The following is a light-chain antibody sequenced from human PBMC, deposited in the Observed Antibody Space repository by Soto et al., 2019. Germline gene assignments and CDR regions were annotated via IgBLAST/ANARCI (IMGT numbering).Light chain of an antibody. J-gene: IGKJ2*03. CDR3: QQYLSSPPYG. V-gene: IGKV3-20*01. CDR2: DAS. CDR1: QTISSY. Sequence: EIVLTQSPGTLSLSPGERATLSCRASQTISSYLAWYQHKPGQAPRLLIYDASSRATGNPDRFSGSGSGTDFTLTISRLEPEDFTVYYCQQYLSSPPYGFGQGTKLEI.